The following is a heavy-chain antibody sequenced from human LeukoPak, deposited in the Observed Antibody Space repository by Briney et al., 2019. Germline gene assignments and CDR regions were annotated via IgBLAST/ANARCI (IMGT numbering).Heavy chain of an antibody. CDR3: ERDSSYYGSGIDAFDI. CDR1: GYTFTGYY. CDR2: INPNSGGT. D-gene: IGHD3-10*01. J-gene: IGHJ3*02. V-gene: IGHV1-2*02. Sequence: ASVKVSCKASGYTFTGYYMHWVRQAPGQGLEWMGWINPNSGGTNYAQKFQGRVTMTRDTSISTAYMELSRLRSDDTAVYYCERDSSYYGSGIDAFDIWGQGTMVTVSS.